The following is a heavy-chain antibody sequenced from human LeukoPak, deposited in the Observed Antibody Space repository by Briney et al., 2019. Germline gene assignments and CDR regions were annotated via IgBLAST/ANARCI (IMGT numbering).Heavy chain of an antibody. Sequence: PPETLSLTCTVSGGSMSLYYWNWIRQPPGKGLEYIGYIYTSGSTNYNPSLKSRVTISVDTSKNQFSLRLSSVTAADTAVYYCARHGSPVTPQSDNWFDPWGQGTLVTVSS. CDR2: IYTSGST. CDR3: ARHGSPVTPQSDNWFDP. J-gene: IGHJ5*02. CDR1: GGSMSLYY. V-gene: IGHV4-4*09. D-gene: IGHD4-17*01.